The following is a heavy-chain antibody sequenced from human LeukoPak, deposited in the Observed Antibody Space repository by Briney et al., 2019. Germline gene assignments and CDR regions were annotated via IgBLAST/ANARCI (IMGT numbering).Heavy chain of an antibody. Sequence: SETLSLTCAVSGGSLISDNFYWGWIRQPPGKGLEWIGSIYYSGSTYYNPSLNSRVTISVDTSKNRFSLKLSSVTAADTAVYSCARLRGTYYWYFGYWGQGTLVTVSS. J-gene: IGHJ4*02. V-gene: IGHV4-39*01. D-gene: IGHD1-26*01. CDR2: IYYSGST. CDR1: GGSLISDNFY. CDR3: ARLRGTYYWYFGY.